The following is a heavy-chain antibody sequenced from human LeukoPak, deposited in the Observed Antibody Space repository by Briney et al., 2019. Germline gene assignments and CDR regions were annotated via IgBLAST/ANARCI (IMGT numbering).Heavy chain of an antibody. V-gene: IGHV3-20*04. D-gene: IGHD6-19*01. CDR3: ARREVTGTIYYFDY. CDR2: VTWNGAYR. Sequence: GGSLRLSCAASGFTFGNYGMSWVRQGPGKGLEWVSGVTWNGAYRDYADSVKGRFTISRDNAKNSLYLEMSSLRAEDTASYYCARREVTGTIYYFDYWGQGTLVTVSS. J-gene: IGHJ4*02. CDR1: GFTFGNYG.